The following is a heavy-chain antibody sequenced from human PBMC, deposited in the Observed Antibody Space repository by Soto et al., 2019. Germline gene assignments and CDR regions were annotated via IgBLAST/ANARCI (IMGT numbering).Heavy chain of an antibody. Sequence: PSETLSLICTISGGSISSYYWSWLRQPPGKGLEWIGYIYYSGSTNYNPSLKSRVTISADTSKNQFSLKLSSVTAADTAVYYCARGHYDFWSGYFATIDYWGQGTPVTVS. D-gene: IGHD3-3*01. V-gene: IGHV4-59*08. CDR1: GGSISSYY. CDR2: IYYSGST. J-gene: IGHJ4*02. CDR3: ARGHYDFWSGYFATIDY.